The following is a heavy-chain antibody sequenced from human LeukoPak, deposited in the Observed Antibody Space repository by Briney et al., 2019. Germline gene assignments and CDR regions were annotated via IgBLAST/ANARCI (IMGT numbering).Heavy chain of an antibody. Sequence: SETLSLTCTVSGDSISSSSYYWGWIRQPPGKGLEWIGSIYYSGSTYYNPSLKSRVTISVDTSKNQFSLKLSSVTAADTAVYYCARSPERRTPHPRSYYYYYMDVWGKGTTVTVSS. J-gene: IGHJ6*03. D-gene: IGHD1-1*01. CDR2: IYYSGST. CDR1: GDSISSSSYY. V-gene: IGHV4-39*07. CDR3: ARSPERRTPHPRSYYYYYMDV.